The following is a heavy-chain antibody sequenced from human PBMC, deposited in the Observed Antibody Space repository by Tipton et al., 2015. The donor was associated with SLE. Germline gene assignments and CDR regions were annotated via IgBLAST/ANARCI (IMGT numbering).Heavy chain of an antibody. CDR2: IYYGGTA. D-gene: IGHD2-8*01. Sequence: TLSLTCTVSGGPISTYYWSWIRQPPGRGLEWIGFIYYGGTANNNPSLKSRVTISVDRSKNQFSLQLTSVTAADTAIYYCARESFTNDFYYYMDVWGKGTTVTVSS. V-gene: IGHV4-59*01. CDR1: GGPISTYY. J-gene: IGHJ6*03. CDR3: ARESFTNDFYYYMDV.